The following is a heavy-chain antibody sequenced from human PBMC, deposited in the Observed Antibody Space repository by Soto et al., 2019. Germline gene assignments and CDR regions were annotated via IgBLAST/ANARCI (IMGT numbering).Heavy chain of an antibody. CDR3: ARYCDSATCYGGFDY. V-gene: IGHV4-34*01. J-gene: IGHJ4*02. CDR1: GGSFSGYY. D-gene: IGHD2-2*01. CDR2: ISHSGST. Sequence: QVQLQQWGAGLLKPSETLSLTCAVYGGSFSGYYWSWIRQSPGKGLEWIGEISHSGSTIYNPPLESRLTISADTSKIQFSLRLSSVTAADTAMYYCARYCDSATCYGGFDYWGQGTLVTVSS.